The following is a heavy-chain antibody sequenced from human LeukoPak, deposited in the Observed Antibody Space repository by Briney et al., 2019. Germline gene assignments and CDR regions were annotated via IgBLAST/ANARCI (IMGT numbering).Heavy chain of an antibody. CDR3: ARDGNYDRLDY. J-gene: IGHJ4*02. CDR1: GFSFSDFD. CDR2: IWYDGSNK. D-gene: IGHD1-7*01. Sequence: GRSLRLSCAASGFSFSDFDMHWVREAPGKGLEWMTIIWYDGSNKYYADSVKGRFTISRDNSKNTLYLQMNSLRAEDTAVYYCARDGNYDRLDYWGQGTLVTVSS. V-gene: IGHV3-33*01.